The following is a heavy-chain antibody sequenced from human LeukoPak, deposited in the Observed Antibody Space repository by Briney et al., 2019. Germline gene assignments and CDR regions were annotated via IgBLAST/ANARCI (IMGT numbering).Heavy chain of an antibody. CDR1: GGSISSYY. J-gene: IGHJ4*02. V-gene: IGHV4-59*12. CDR2: IYYSGST. Sequence: SETLSLTCTVSGGSISSYYWSWIRQPPGKGLEWIGYIYYSGSTNYNPSLKSRVTISVDTSKNQFSLKLSSVTAADTAVYYWARLRRWLQTGDYWEQGTLVTVSS. D-gene: IGHD5-24*01. CDR3: ARLRRWLQTGDY.